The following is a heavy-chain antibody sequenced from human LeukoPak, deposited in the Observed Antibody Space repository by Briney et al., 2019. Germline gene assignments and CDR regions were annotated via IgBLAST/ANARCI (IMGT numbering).Heavy chain of an antibody. CDR2: IIPIFGTA. CDR1: GGTFSSYA. V-gene: IGHV1-69*06. D-gene: IGHD3-10*01. J-gene: IGHJ4*02. Sequence: SVKVSCKASGGTFSSYAISWVRQAPGRGLEWMGGIIPIFGTANYAQKFQGRVTITADKSTSTAYMELSSLRSEDTAVYYCARGHSYYGSGSPDDWGQGTLVTVSS. CDR3: ARGHSYYGSGSPDD.